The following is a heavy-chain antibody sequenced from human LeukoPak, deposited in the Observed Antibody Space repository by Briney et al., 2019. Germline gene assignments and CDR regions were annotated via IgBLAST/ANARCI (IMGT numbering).Heavy chain of an antibody. CDR3: ARVGALERPFDY. Sequence: SETLSLTCTVSGGSISSGGYSWSWIRQPPGKGLEWIGYIYHSGSTYYNPSLKSRVTISVDRSKNQFSLKLSSVTAADTAVYYCARVGALERPFDYWGQGTLVTVSS. CDR2: IYHSGST. J-gene: IGHJ4*02. D-gene: IGHD3-3*01. CDR1: GGSISSGGYS. V-gene: IGHV4-30-2*01.